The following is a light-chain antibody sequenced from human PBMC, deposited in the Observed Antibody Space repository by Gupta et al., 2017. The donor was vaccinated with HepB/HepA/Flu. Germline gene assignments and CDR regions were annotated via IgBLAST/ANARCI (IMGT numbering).Light chain of an antibody. V-gene: IGLV1-51*01. Sequence: PVLTQQPSQSPAPGPKVPIPCPESSSKIGNNYVSCYPQLPGTAPKLLIYDNNKRPSGIPDRFSGSKSGTSATLGITGLQTGDEADYYCGTWDSSLSNVVFGGGTKLTVL. CDR1: SSKIGNNY. J-gene: IGLJ2*01. CDR3: GTWDSSLSNVV. CDR2: DNN.